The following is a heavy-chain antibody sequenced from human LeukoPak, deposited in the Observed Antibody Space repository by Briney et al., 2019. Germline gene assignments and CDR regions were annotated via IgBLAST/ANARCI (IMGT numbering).Heavy chain of an antibody. CDR1: GYTFTTYY. J-gene: IGHJ4*02. D-gene: IGHD6-13*01. Sequence: EASVKVSCMASGYTFTTYYMHWVRQAPGQGLEWMGIINPSSGSTTYAQSFQGRVTMTRDTSTTTVYMELSSLRSEDTAVYYCARGRIPATRSYFDYWGQGTLVTVSS. V-gene: IGHV1-46*01. CDR3: ARGRIPATRSYFDY. CDR2: INPSSGST.